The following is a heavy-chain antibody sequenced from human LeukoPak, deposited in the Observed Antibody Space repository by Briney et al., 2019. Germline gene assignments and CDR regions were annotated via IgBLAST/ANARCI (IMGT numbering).Heavy chain of an antibody. Sequence: ASVKVSCKTTGYTFTGYHLHWVREAPGQGLEWMAWIQSDSGDTNYAQKFQGRVTVTRDKFTRTSYIEVDRLSSDDTAVYYCARDLTGDLYTFFDYWGQGTLVTVSS. J-gene: IGHJ4*02. V-gene: IGHV1-2*02. CDR3: ARDLTGDLYTFFDY. CDR1: GYTFTGYH. CDR2: IQSDSGDT. D-gene: IGHD3-16*02.